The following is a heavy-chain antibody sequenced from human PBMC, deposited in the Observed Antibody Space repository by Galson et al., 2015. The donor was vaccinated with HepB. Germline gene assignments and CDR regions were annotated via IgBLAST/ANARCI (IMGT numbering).Heavy chain of an antibody. CDR1: GHSFTSYW. CDR2: IDPSDSYT. Sequence: QSGAEVKKPGESLRISCKGSGHSFTSYWISWVRQMPGKGLEWMGRIDPSDSYTNYSPSFQGHVTISADKSISTAYLQWSSLKASDTAMYYCARHFGGIAVAGTGGYWFDPWGQGTLVTVSS. J-gene: IGHJ5*02. CDR3: ARHFGGIAVAGTGGYWFDP. D-gene: IGHD6-19*01. V-gene: IGHV5-10-1*01.